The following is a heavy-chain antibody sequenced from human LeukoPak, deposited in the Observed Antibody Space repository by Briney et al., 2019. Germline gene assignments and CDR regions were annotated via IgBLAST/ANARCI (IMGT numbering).Heavy chain of an antibody. Sequence: PGGSLRLSCAASGFTFSSYWMHWVRQAPGKGLVWVSRINSDGSSTSYADSVKGRFTISRDNAKDTLYLQMNSLRAEDTAVYYCARAGGRRMATTKGYFDYWGLGTLVTVSS. CDR1: GFTFSSYW. V-gene: IGHV3-74*01. CDR3: ARAGGRRMATTKGYFDY. J-gene: IGHJ4*02. CDR2: INSDGSST. D-gene: IGHD5-24*01.